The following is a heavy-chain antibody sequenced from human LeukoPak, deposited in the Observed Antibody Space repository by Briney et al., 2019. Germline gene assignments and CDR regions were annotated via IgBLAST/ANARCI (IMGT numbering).Heavy chain of an antibody. CDR3: AREHRDPVVTYFDY. V-gene: IGHV1-69*06. D-gene: IGHD4-23*01. J-gene: IGHJ4*02. CDR2: IIPIFGTA. CDR1: GYTFTSYG. Sequence: GASVKVSCKASGYTFTSYGISWVRQAPGQGLEWMGGIIPIFGTANYAQKFQGRVTITADKSTSTAYMELSSLRSEDTAVYYCAREHRDPVVTYFDYWGQGTLVTVSS.